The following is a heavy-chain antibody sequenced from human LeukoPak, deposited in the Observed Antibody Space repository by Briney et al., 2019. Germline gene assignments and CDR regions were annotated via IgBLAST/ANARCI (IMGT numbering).Heavy chain of an antibody. V-gene: IGHV3-30*04. CDR1: GFTFSSYA. CDR3: ARGRPSSEGYFDY. D-gene: IGHD2-15*01. Sequence: PGRSLRLSCAASGFTFSSYAMHWVRQAPGKGLEWVAVISYDGSNKYYADSVKGRFTISRDNSKNTLYLQMNSLRAGDTAAYYCARGRPSSEGYFDYWGQGTLVTVSS. CDR2: ISYDGSNK. J-gene: IGHJ4*02.